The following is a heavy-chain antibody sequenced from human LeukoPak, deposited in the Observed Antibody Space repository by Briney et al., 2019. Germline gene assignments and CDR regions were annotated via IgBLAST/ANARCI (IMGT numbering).Heavy chain of an antibody. CDR2: IYYSGST. D-gene: IGHD3-22*01. V-gene: IGHV4-39*01. Sequence: PSETLSLTCTVSGGSVSSSSYYWGWIRQPPGKGLEWIGNIYYSGSTYYNPSLKSRVTISVDTSKNQFSLKLSSVTAADTAVYYCARRYYYDGSGYHSYLGQGTLVTVSS. CDR3: ARRYYYDGSGYHSY. J-gene: IGHJ4*02. CDR1: GGSVSSSSYY.